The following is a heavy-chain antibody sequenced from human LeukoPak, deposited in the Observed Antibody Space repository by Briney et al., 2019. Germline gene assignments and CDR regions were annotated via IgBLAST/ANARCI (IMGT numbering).Heavy chain of an antibody. Sequence: GASVKVSCKASGGTFSTYAISWVRQAPGQGLEWMGGIIPIFGTANYAQKFQDRVTITADDSMSTAYMELSSLRSEDTAVYYCAREIGQGSLKGGYYYYYMDVWGTGTTVTVSS. CDR2: IIPIFGTA. J-gene: IGHJ6*03. CDR3: AREIGQGSLKGGYYYYYMDV. D-gene: IGHD2-8*01. V-gene: IGHV1-69*13. CDR1: GGTFSTYA.